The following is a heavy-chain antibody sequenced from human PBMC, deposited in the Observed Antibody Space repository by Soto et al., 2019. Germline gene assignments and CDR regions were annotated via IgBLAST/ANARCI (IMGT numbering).Heavy chain of an antibody. CDR2: IYHSGST. D-gene: IGHD1-1*01. CDR1: GDSISSSY. V-gene: IGHV4-59*01. CDR3: AREAGTREESFDY. Sequence: QVQLQESGPGLVRPSETLSLTCTVSGDSISSSYWTWIRQPPGKGLEWIGYIYHSGSTTYNPSLKTRVTISLDSPKNQFSLRLSSVTAADTAVYYCAREAGTREESFDYWGKGILVTVSS. J-gene: IGHJ4*02.